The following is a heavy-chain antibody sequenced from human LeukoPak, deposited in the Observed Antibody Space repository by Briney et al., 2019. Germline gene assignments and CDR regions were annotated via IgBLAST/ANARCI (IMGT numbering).Heavy chain of an antibody. CDR3: AKDDSYGSGPYGMDV. V-gene: IGHV3-30*02. D-gene: IGHD3-10*01. CDR2: IRYDGSNK. Sequence: GGSLRLSCAASGFTFSSYAMSWVRQAPGKGLEWVAFIRYDGSNKYYADSVKGRFTISRDNSKNTLYLQMNSLRAEDTAVYYCAKDDSYGSGPYGMDVWGQGTTVTVSS. J-gene: IGHJ6*02. CDR1: GFTFSSYA.